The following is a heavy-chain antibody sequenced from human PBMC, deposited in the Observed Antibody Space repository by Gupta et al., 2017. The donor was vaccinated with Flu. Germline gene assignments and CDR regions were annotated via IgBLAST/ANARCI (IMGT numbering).Heavy chain of an antibody. CDR3: ARVQYCSTTSCYEPFDA. J-gene: IGHJ4*02. V-gene: IGHV1-2*06. D-gene: IGHD2-2*01. CDR1: TVIDYY. Sequence: TVIDYYTHWVRQAPGQVLEWMGRNNPNSGGTKYAQKFQGRVTMTSDTSINTAYMELSSLRSDDTAIYYCARVQYCSTTSCYEPFDAGGQGTKVSVSS. CDR2: NNPNSGGT.